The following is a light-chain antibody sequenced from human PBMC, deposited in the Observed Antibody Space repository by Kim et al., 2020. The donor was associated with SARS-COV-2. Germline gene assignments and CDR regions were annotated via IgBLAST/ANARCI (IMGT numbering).Light chain of an antibody. CDR3: GTWDSSLNGLV. V-gene: IGLV1-51*01. CDR2: DNN. J-gene: IGLJ2*01. Sequence: KVAYPSRGRTANIGQNYLSWYQQCPRTAPKLLIYDNNKRHSGIPGRFSGSKSGTSATLGITGLQTGDEADYYCGTWDSSLNGLVFGGGTQLTVL. CDR1: TANIGQNY.